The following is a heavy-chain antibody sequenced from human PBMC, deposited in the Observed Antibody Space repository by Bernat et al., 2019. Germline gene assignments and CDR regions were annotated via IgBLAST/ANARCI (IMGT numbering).Heavy chain of an antibody. CDR2: IYYSGST. V-gene: IGHV4-39*01. CDR1: GGSISSSSYY. J-gene: IGHJ4*02. CDR3: ARRQGSIGFDY. Sequence: QVQLQESRPGLVKPSQTLSLTCTVSGGSISSSSYYWGWIRQPPGKGLEWIGSIYYSGSTYYNPSLKSRVTISVDTSKNQFSLKLSSVTAADTAVYYCARRQGSIGFDYWGQGTLVTVSS. D-gene: IGHD2/OR15-2a*01.